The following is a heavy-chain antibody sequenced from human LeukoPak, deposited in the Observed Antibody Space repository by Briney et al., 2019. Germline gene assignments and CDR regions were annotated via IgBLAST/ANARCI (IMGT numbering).Heavy chain of an antibody. CDR3: AKERDVVVPAAMLDY. V-gene: IGHV3-23*01. CDR2: ISGSGGST. D-gene: IGHD2-2*01. Sequence: GGSLRLSCAASGFTFDDYAMHWVRQAPGKGLEWVSAISGSGGSTYYADSVKGRFTISRDNSKNTLYLQMNSLRAEDTAVYYCAKERDVVVPAAMLDYWGQGTLVTVSS. J-gene: IGHJ4*02. CDR1: GFTFDDYA.